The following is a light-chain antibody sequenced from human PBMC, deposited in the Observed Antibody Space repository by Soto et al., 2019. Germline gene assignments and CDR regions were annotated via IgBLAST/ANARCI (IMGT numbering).Light chain of an antibody. CDR2: GAS. J-gene: IGKJ1*01. CDR1: QNVLSNY. V-gene: IGKV3-20*01. CDR3: QQYYSYPQT. Sequence: EIVLTQSPGTLSLSPGERATLSCWASQNVLSNYLAWYQQKPGQAPRLLIYGASTRATGIPDRFGGSGSGTDFTLTISCLQSEDFATYYCQQYYSYPQTFGQGTKVDIK.